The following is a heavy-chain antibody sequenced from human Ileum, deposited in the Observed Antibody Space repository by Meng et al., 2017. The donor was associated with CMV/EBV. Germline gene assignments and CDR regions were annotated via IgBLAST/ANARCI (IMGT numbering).Heavy chain of an antibody. CDR1: GGSISGYY. CDR2: VYSSGST. D-gene: IGHD2-2*01. J-gene: IGHJ4*02. V-gene: IGHV4-4*07. Sequence: HVRLHASGPGLRQPSVTLSLTCTVSGGSISGYYWSWIRKPATKGLEWIGRVYSSGSTDYNPSLQSRVTMSVDTSKNQFSLKLSSVTAADTAVYYCARGSSSWAFDYWGQGTLVTVSS. CDR3: ARGSSSWAFDY.